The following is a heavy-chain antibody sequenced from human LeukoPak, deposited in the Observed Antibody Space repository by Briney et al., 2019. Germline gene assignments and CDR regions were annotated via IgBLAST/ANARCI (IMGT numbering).Heavy chain of an antibody. D-gene: IGHD2-8*01. CDR3: ASGGCTNGVCYKDAFDI. Sequence: GESLKISCKGSGYSFTSYWIGWVRQMPGKGLEWMGIIYPGDSDTRYSPFFQGQVTISADKSISTAYLQWSSLKASDTAMYYCASGGCTNGVCYKDAFDIWGQGTMVTVSS. CDR1: GYSFTSYW. CDR2: IYPGDSDT. J-gene: IGHJ3*02. V-gene: IGHV5-51*01.